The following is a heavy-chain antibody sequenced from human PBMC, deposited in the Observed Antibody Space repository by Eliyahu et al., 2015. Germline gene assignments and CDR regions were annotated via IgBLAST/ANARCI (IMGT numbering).Heavy chain of an antibody. CDR3: ARDEDYYYGMDV. CDR2: IWYDGSNK. J-gene: IGHJ6*02. CDR1: GFXFSSYG. Sequence: QVQLVESGGGVVQPGRSLRLSCAASGFXFSSYGMHXVRQAPGKGLEWVAVIWYDGSNKYYADSVKGRFTISRDNSKNTLYLQMNSLRAEDTAVYYCARDEDYYYGMDVWGQGTTVTVSS. V-gene: IGHV3-33*01.